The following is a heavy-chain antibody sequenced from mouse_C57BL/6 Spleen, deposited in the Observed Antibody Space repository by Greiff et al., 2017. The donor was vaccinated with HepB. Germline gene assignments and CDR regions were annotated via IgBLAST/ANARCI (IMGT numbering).Heavy chain of an antibody. J-gene: IGHJ2*01. CDR1: GYAFSSSW. CDR3: ARSPTVDYFDY. V-gene: IGHV1-82*01. CDR2: IYPGDGDT. D-gene: IGHD1-1*01. Sequence: VQLQESGPELVKPGASVKISCKASGYAFSSSWMNWVKQRPGKGLEWIGRIYPGDGDTNYNGKFKGKATLTADKSSSTAYMQLSSLTSEDSAVYFCARSPTVDYFDYWGQGTTLTVSS.